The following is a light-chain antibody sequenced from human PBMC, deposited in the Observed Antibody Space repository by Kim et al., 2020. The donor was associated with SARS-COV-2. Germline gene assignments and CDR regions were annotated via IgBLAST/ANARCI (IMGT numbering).Light chain of an antibody. V-gene: IGKV3-15*01. CDR1: PSVSSN. Sequence: VSPGERAALPGRASPSVSSNLAWYQQKPGQAPRLLIYGASTRATGIPARFSGSGSGTEFTLTISSLQSEDFAVYYCQQYNKWPQTFGQGTKVDIK. J-gene: IGKJ1*01. CDR2: GAS. CDR3: QQYNKWPQT.